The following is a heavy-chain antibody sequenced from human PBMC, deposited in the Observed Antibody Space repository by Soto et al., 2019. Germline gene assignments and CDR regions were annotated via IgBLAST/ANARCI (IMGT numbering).Heavy chain of an antibody. CDR2: IYYSGST. CDR1: GGSISSYY. Sequence: SQTLSLTCTVSGGSISSYYWSWIRQPPGKGLEWIGYIYYSGSTNYNPSLKSRVTISVDTSKNQFSLKLSSVTAADTAVYYCARHTRHITMVRGVNSFDYWGQGTLVTVSS. D-gene: IGHD3-10*01. J-gene: IGHJ4*02. CDR3: ARHTRHITMVRGVNSFDY. V-gene: IGHV4-59*08.